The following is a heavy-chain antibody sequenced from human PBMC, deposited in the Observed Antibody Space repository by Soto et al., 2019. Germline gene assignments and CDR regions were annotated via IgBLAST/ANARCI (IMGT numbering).Heavy chain of an antibody. D-gene: IGHD2-2*01. Sequence: GGSLRLSCAASGFTFSSYWMHWVRQAPGKGLVWVSRINSDGSSTSYADSVKGRFTISRDNAKNTLYLQMNSLRAEDTAVYYCARSLIVVVPAAMSIYYYYGMDVWGQGTTVTVSS. V-gene: IGHV3-74*01. CDR3: ARSLIVVVPAAMSIYYYYGMDV. CDR1: GFTFSSYW. J-gene: IGHJ6*02. CDR2: INSDGSST.